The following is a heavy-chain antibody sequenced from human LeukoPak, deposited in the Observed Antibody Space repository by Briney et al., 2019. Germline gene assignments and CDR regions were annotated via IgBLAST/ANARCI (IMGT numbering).Heavy chain of an antibody. Sequence: PSETLSLTCSVSGGSITSYYWSWIRQPPGKGLEWIRYIYYTGSTKSNPSLKSRVTISLDMSERQFSPKLSSVTAADTAIYYCAASYFYDGIRYFDYWGLGTLVTVSS. CDR1: GGSITSYY. CDR2: IYYTGST. CDR3: AASYFYDGIRYFDY. D-gene: IGHD3-22*01. V-gene: IGHV4-59*08. J-gene: IGHJ4*02.